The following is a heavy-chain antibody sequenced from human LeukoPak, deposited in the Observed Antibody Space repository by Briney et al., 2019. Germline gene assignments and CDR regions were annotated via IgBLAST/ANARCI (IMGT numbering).Heavy chain of an antibody. CDR1: GTSIRGHY. Sequence: PSETLSLTCTVSGTSIRGHYWSWMRQPPGKGLEWIGYIYSSDNILYNPFLKSRVTLSVDTFNNQFSLSLTSVTAADTAVYYCAGLHFASAEEFDPWGQGTLVTVSS. D-gene: IGHD6-25*01. CDR3: AGLHFASAEEFDP. V-gene: IGHV4-59*08. J-gene: IGHJ5*02. CDR2: IYSSDNI.